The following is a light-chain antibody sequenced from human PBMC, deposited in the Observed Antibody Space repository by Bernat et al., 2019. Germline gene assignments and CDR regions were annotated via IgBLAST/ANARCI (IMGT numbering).Light chain of an antibody. CDR2: GAS. CDR3: QQYGSSKT. CDR1: QSISSW. V-gene: IGKV3-20*01. J-gene: IGKJ1*01. Sequence: TQSPSTLSASVGDRVTITCRASQSISSWLAWYQQKPGQAPRLLIYGASSRATGIPDRFSGSGSGTDFTLTISRLEPEDVAVYYCQQYGSSKTFGQGTKVEIK.